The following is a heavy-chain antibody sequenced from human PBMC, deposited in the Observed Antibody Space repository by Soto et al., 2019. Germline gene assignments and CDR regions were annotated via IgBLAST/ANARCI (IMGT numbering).Heavy chain of an antibody. Sequence: EVQLLESGGGLVQPGGSLRLSCAASGFTFSSYAMSWVRQAPGKGLVWVSAISGSGGSTYYADSVKGRFTISRDKSKNTLYLQMNSLRAEDTAVYYCANYCSGGSCYYGMDVWGQGTTVTVSS. J-gene: IGHJ6*02. CDR1: GFTFSSYA. D-gene: IGHD2-15*01. CDR2: ISGSGGST. CDR3: ANYCSGGSCYYGMDV. V-gene: IGHV3-23*01.